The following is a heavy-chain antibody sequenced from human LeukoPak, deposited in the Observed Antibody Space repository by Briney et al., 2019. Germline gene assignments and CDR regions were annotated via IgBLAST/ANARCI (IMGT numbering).Heavy chain of an antibody. J-gene: IGHJ5*02. Sequence: ASVEVSCKVSGYTLTELSMHWVRQAPGKGLEWMGGFDPEDGETIYAQKFQGRVTMTEDTSTDTAYMEQSSLRSEDTAVYYCATDFGPRPYNWFDPWGQGTLVTVSS. CDR1: GYTLTELS. V-gene: IGHV1-24*01. CDR2: FDPEDGET. CDR3: ATDFGPRPYNWFDP. D-gene: IGHD3-10*01.